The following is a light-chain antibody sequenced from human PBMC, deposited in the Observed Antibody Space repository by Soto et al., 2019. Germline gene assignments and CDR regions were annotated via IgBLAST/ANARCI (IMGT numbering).Light chain of an antibody. CDR2: SAS. V-gene: IGKV1-5*01. Sequence: DIQMTQSPFILSSSVGDRVTITCRASASMSDCLAWYQQKPGKAPKLLVYSASTLQSGVPSRFSGSGSGPDFTLTISSLQPEDFATYFCQQLNSYPKTFGQGTRLEIK. CDR1: ASMSDC. J-gene: IGKJ5*01. CDR3: QQLNSYPKT.